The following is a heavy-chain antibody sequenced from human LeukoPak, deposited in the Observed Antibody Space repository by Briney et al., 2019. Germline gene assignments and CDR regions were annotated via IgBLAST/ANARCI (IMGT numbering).Heavy chain of an antibody. V-gene: IGHV3-23*01. CDR1: GFTFSSYD. J-gene: IGHJ1*01. CDR3: AKTSFLL. Sequence: AGSLSLSCAASGFTFSSYDMSWVRQAPGKGLEWVSAISGSGGSTYYADSVKGRFTISRDNSKNTLYLQMSSLRAEDTAVYFCAKTSFLLWGQGTLVSVSS. CDR2: ISGSGGST.